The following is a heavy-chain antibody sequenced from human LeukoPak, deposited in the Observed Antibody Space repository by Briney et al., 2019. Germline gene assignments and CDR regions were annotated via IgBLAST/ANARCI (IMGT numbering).Heavy chain of an antibody. J-gene: IGHJ6*04. V-gene: IGHV3-48*03. Sequence: GRSLRLSCAASGFSFSSYEMNWVRQAPGKGLEWISYISASGTLTHCADSVEGRFTISRDNAKNSLYLQMNSLRGEDTAVYYCARDGTPIYSSGWVYMDVWGKGTTVTISS. D-gene: IGHD6-25*01. CDR3: ARDGTPIYSSGWVYMDV. CDR1: GFSFSSYE. CDR2: ISASGTLT.